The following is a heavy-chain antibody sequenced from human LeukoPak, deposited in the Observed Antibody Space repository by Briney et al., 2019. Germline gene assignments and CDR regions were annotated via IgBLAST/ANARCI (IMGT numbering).Heavy chain of an antibody. Sequence: ASVKVSCKASGGTFSSYAICWVRQAPGQGLEWVGGITPIFGTANYAQTFQGRVTITTGESTSTAYMELSSLRSEDTAVYYCARPSIAAALDYWGQGTLVTVSS. J-gene: IGHJ4*02. CDR2: ITPIFGTA. D-gene: IGHD6-13*01. CDR3: ARPSIAAALDY. CDR1: GGTFSSYA. V-gene: IGHV1-69*05.